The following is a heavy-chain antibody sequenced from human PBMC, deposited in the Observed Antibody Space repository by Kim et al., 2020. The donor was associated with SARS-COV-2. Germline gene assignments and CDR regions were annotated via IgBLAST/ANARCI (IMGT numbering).Heavy chain of an antibody. D-gene: IGHD3-3*01. J-gene: IGHJ3*02. V-gene: IGHV3-30-3*01. CDR2: ISYDGSNK. CDR1: GFTFSSYA. Sequence: GGSLRLSCAASGFTFSSYAMHWVRQAPGKGLEWVAVISYDGSNKYYADSVKGRFTISRDNSKNTLYLQMNSLRAEDTAVYYCARVALRFLEWFRERGAFDIWGQGTMVTVSS. CDR3: ARVALRFLEWFRERGAFDI.